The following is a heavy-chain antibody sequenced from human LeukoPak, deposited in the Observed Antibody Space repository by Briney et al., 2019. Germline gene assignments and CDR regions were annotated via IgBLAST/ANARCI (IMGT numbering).Heavy chain of an antibody. Sequence: GGSLLLSCAASGFTFSSNWMTWVRQPPGKGLEWVANIKQDGSEQYYVDSVKGRFTISRDNSKNTLYLQMNSLRAEDTAVYYCAKDPLSVVHALGYFQHWGQGTLVTVSS. CDR3: AKDPLSVVHALGYFQH. D-gene: IGHD3-22*01. CDR1: GFTFSSNW. CDR2: IKQDGSEQ. V-gene: IGHV3-7*03. J-gene: IGHJ1*01.